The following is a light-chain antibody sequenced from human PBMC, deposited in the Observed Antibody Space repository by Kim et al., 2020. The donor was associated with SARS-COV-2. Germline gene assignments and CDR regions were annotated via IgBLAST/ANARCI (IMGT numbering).Light chain of an antibody. J-gene: IGLJ2*01. V-gene: IGLV3-1*01. Sequence: SPGQTSTITCFAEKWGNPFVSWYRVRPGQSPLLVISVDRQRPSWIPDRFSGANSGNTAPLIISETQVRDEADYYGLVGDRGGGVVLGGGTQLTVL. CDR3: LVGDRGGGVV. CDR2: VDR. CDR1: KWGNPF.